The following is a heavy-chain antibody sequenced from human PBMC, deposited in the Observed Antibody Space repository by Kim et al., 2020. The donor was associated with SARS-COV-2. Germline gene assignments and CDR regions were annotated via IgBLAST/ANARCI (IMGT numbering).Heavy chain of an antibody. CDR3: TRDPV. CDR2: INSDGSGT. Sequence: INSDGSGTYYADSVRGRFTISRDNAKNTLYLQMNSLSAEDTGVYYCTRDPVWGQGTLVTVSS. J-gene: IGHJ1*01. V-gene: IGHV3-74*01.